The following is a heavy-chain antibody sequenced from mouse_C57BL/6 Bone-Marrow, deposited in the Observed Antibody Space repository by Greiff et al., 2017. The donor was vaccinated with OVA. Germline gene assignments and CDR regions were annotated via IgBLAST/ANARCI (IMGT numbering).Heavy chain of an antibody. CDR2: IHPSDSDT. CDR1: GYTFTSYW. D-gene: IGHD1-2*01. J-gene: IGHJ2*01. CDR3: ATYYGLYFDY. Sequence: QVQLKQPGAELVKPGASVKVSCKASGYTFTSYWMHWVKQRPGQGLEWIGRIHPSDSDTNYNQKFKGKAPLTVDKSSSTAYMQLSSPTSEDSAVYYCATYYGLYFDYWGQGTTLTVSS. V-gene: IGHV1-74*01.